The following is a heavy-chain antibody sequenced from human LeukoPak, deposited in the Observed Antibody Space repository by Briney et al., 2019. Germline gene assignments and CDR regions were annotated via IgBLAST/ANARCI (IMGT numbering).Heavy chain of an antibody. Sequence: PGGSLRLSCAASGFTFSSYSMNWVRQAPGKGLEWVSSISSSSSYIYYADSVKGRFTISRDNAKNTLYPQMNSLRAEDTAVYYCARDRCSGGSCLDYWGQGTLVTVSS. J-gene: IGHJ4*02. CDR3: ARDRCSGGSCLDY. D-gene: IGHD2-15*01. V-gene: IGHV3-21*01. CDR1: GFTFSSYS. CDR2: ISSSSSYI.